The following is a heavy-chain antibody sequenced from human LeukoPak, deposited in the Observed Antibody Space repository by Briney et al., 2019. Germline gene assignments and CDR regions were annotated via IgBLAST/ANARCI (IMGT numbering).Heavy chain of an antibody. CDR3: ARGGAIYSSSSLYRFWDY. J-gene: IGHJ4*02. CDR1: GGSISSSSYY. CDR2: IYYSGST. D-gene: IGHD6-6*01. Sequence: SETLSLTCTVSGGSISSSSYYWGWIRQPPGKGLEWIGSIYYSGSTYYNPSLKSRVTISVDTSKNQFSLKLSSVTAADTAVYYCARGGAIYSSSSLYRFWDYWGQGTLVTVSS. V-gene: IGHV4-39*07.